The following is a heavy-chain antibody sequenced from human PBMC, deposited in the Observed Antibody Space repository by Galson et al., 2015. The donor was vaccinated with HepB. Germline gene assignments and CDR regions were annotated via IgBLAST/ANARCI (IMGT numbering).Heavy chain of an antibody. Sequence: SLRLSCAASGFTFDDYAMHWVRQAPGKGLEWVSGISWNSGSIGYADSVKGRFTISRDNAKNSLYLQMNSLRAEDTALYYCARRLSYYFDYWGQGTLVTVSS. V-gene: IGHV3-9*01. CDR3: ARRLSYYFDY. J-gene: IGHJ4*02. CDR2: ISWNSGSI. D-gene: IGHD2/OR15-2a*01. CDR1: GFTFDDYA.